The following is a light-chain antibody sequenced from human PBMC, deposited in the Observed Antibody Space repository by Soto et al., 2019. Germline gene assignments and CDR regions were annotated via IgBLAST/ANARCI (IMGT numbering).Light chain of an antibody. J-gene: IGKJ1*01. CDR1: QSVSSSS. CDR3: QQYGSSPVT. CDR2: DAS. Sequence: EIVLTQSPGTLSLSPEERATLSCRASQSVSSSSLAWYQQKSGQAPRLLIYDASSRATGIPDRFTGSGSGTDFTLTISRLEPEDFEMYYCQQYGSSPVTFGQGTKVEVK. V-gene: IGKV3-20*01.